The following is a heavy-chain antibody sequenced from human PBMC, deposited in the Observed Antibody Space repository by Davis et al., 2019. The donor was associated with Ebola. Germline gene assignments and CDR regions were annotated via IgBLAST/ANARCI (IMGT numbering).Heavy chain of an antibody. Sequence: SETLSLTCTVSGGSISSPGYFWNWIRQRPGKALEWIGCIYYSGNTHSHPSLEGRLTMSLDTSKNHLSLRLNSMTAADTAVYYCARGDRGPDAFDIWGQGTMVTVSS. V-gene: IGHV4-31*03. D-gene: IGHD3-10*01. J-gene: IGHJ3*02. CDR1: GGSISSPGYF. CDR3: ARGDRGPDAFDI. CDR2: IYYSGNT.